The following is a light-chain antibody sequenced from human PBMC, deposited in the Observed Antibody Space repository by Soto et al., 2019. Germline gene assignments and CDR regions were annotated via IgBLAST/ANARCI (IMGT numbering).Light chain of an antibody. V-gene: IGLV2-14*01. CDR2: DVT. CDR3: ISYTSISTYV. J-gene: IGLJ1*01. CDR1: SSDVGGYNF. Sequence: QSVLTQPASVSGSPGQSITISCTGTSSDVGGYNFVSWYQQHPDKAPKLMIYDVTNRPAGVSNRFSGSKSGNTASLTISGLQAEDEADYYCISYTSISTYVFGPGTKLTVL.